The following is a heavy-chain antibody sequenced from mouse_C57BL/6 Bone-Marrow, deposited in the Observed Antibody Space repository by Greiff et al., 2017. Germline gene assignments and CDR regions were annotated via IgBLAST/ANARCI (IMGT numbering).Heavy chain of an antibody. D-gene: IGHD4-1*01. J-gene: IGHJ3*01. CDR3: ARSKNWDSWFAY. CDR1: GYAFTNSL. Sequence: VQLQQSGAELVRPGTSVKVSCKASGYAFTNSLIEWVKQRPGQGLEWIGVINPGSGGTNYNGKFKGKATLTADKSSSTAYMQLSSLTSEDSAVYFCARSKNWDSWFAYWGQGTLVTVSA. CDR2: INPGSGGT. V-gene: IGHV1-54*01.